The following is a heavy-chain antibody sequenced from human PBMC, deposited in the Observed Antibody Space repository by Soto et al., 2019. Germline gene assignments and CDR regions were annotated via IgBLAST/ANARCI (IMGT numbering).Heavy chain of an antibody. Sequence: GGSLRLSCAASGFTFSNAWMSWVRQAPGKGLEWVGRIKSKTDGGTTDYAAPVKGRFTISRDDSKNTLYLQMNSLKTEDTAVYYCTTDHGGDYVPSITWFDPWGQGTLVTVSS. CDR1: GFTFSNAW. V-gene: IGHV3-15*01. CDR2: IKSKTDGGTT. CDR3: TTDHGGDYVPSITWFDP. J-gene: IGHJ5*02. D-gene: IGHD4-17*01.